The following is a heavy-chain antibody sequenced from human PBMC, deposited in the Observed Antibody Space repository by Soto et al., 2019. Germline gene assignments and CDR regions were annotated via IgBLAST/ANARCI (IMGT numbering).Heavy chain of an antibody. CDR2: VYYSGNT. CDR3: AAGSGGVWSSFDS. Sequence: QVQLQESGPGLVKPSQTLSLSCTVSGGSISSDSYYWTWIRQHPGKGLEWIGYVYYSGNTYYNPSLKSRLTISLDTSKKQFSLKLTSVTAADTAVYFCAAGSGGVWSSFDSWGQGILVTVSS. V-gene: IGHV4-31*03. CDR1: GGSISSDSYY. D-gene: IGHD1-26*01. J-gene: IGHJ4*02.